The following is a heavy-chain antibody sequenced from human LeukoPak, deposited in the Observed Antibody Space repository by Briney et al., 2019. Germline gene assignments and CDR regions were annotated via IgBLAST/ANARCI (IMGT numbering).Heavy chain of an antibody. D-gene: IGHD6-13*01. J-gene: IGHJ6*02. CDR2: INQDGSAK. V-gene: IGHV3-7*02. Sequence: GGSLRLSCADSGFLFSNSWMAWVRQAPGRGLEWLANINQDGSAKTCVDSVKGRFTISRDNAKNSLYLQMNSLRAEDTALYYCTRVQAGRAGLMDVWGRGTTVTVSS. CDR3: TRVQAGRAGLMDV. CDR1: GFLFSNSW.